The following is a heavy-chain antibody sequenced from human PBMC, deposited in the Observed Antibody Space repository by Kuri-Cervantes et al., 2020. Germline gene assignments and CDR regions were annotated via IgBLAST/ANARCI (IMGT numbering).Heavy chain of an antibody. J-gene: IGHJ6*02. CDR3: ARGRDIVPSMDV. Sequence: SVKVSCKASGGTFSSYAISWVRQAPGQGLEWMGGIIPIFGTANYAQKFQGRVTMTRDTSTSTVYMELSSLRSEDTAVYYCARGRDIVPSMDVWGQGTTVTVSS. CDR1: GGTFSSYA. CDR2: IIPIFGTA. V-gene: IGHV1-69*05. D-gene: IGHD2-8*01.